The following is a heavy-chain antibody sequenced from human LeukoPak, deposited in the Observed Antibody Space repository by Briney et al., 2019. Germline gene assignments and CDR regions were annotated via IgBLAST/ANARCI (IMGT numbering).Heavy chain of an antibody. J-gene: IGHJ4*02. D-gene: IGHD2-15*01. CDR3: ARKGGLFDY. CDR2: IYYNGST. CDR1: GGSIRYYY. Sequence: SETLSLTCTVSGGSIRYYYWSWIRQSPGKGLEWIGYIYYNGSTNYNPSLKSRVTISVDMSMNQFSLKMSSVTAADTAVYYCARKGGLFDYWGQGRLVTVSS. V-gene: IGHV4-59*01.